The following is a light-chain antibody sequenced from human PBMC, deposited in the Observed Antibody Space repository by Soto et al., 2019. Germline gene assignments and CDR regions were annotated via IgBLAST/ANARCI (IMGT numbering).Light chain of an antibody. V-gene: IGLV1-44*01. CDR2: TNN. J-gene: IGLJ1*01. CDR3: AAWDDSLSGYV. CDR1: SSNIGSNT. Sequence: QSVLTQPPSASVTPGQRVTISCSGSSSNIGSNTVSWYQQFPGTAPKLLIYTNNQRPSGVPDRFSGSKSGTSASLAISGLQSEDEAEYYCAAWDDSLSGYVFGAVTKLTVL.